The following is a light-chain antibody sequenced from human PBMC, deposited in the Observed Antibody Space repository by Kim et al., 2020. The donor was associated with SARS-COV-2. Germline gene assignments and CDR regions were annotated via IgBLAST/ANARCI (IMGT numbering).Light chain of an antibody. CDR3: HQDKSFST. CDR2: KAS. CDR1: QSISSS. V-gene: IGKV1-5*03. Sequence: IVTITCRASQSISSSLAWYQQKPGKAPKLLLHKASSIQSGVPSRFSGSGSGTEFTLTISSLQPDDFATYYCHQDKSFSTFGQGTKVDIK. J-gene: IGKJ1*01.